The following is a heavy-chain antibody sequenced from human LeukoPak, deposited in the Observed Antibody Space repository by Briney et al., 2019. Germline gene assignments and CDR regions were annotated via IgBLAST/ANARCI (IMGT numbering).Heavy chain of an antibody. CDR2: ISGSGGST. V-gene: IGHV3-23*01. CDR3: AKASFIAAAGTSPFDY. D-gene: IGHD6-13*01. Sequence: PGGSLRLSCAASGFTFSSYAMSWVRQAPEKGLEWVSAISGSGGSTYYADSVKGRFTISRDNSKNTLYLQMNSLRAEDTAVYYCAKASFIAAAGTSPFDYWGQGTLVTVSS. CDR1: GFTFSSYA. J-gene: IGHJ4*02.